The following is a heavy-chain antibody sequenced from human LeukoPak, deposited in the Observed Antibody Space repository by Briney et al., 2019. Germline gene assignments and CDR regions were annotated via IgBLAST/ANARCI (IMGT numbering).Heavy chain of an antibody. J-gene: IGHJ4*02. D-gene: IGHD1-26*01. CDR3: ARGEYSGSYYGEELRL. CDR2: ISAYNGNT. V-gene: IGHV1-18*01. CDR1: GYTFTSYG. Sequence: AASVKVSCKASGYTFTSYGISWVRQAPEQGLEWMGWISAYNGNTNYAQKLQGRVTMTTDTSTSTAYMELRSLRSDDTAVYYCARGEYSGSYYGEELRLWGQGTLVTVSS.